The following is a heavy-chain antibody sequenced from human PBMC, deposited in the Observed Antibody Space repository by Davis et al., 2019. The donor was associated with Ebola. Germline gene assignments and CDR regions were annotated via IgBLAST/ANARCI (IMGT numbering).Heavy chain of an antibody. Sequence: ASVKVSCKASGYTFTSYYMHWVRQAPGQGLEWMGRINPNSGGTNYAQKFQGRVTMTRDTSISTAYMELSRLRSDDTAVYYCARDWEAAAGTPIGYYYYGMDVWGKGTTVTVSS. J-gene: IGHJ6*04. CDR1: GYTFTSYY. V-gene: IGHV1-2*06. CDR2: INPNSGGT. D-gene: IGHD6-13*01. CDR3: ARDWEAAAGTPIGYYYYGMDV.